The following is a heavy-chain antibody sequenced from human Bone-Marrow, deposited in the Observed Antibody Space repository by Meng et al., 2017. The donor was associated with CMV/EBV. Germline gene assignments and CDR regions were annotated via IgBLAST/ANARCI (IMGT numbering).Heavy chain of an antibody. CDR3: ARAPRDGYIAYYFDY. Sequence: SGGSVSSGSYYWSWIRQPPGKGLEWIGYIYSSGSTNYNPSLKSRVTISVDTSKNQFSLKLSSVTAADTAVYYCARAPRDGYIAYYFDYWGQGTLVTVSS. D-gene: IGHD5-24*01. V-gene: IGHV4-61*01. CDR1: GGSVSSGSYY. CDR2: IYSSGST. J-gene: IGHJ4*02.